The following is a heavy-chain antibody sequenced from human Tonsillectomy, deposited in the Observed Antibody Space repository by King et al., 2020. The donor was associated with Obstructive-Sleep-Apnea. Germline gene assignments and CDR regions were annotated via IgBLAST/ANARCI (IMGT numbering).Heavy chain of an antibody. J-gene: IGHJ4*02. CDR3: ARHRSGSYYIFDY. CDR1: GGSISNYY. CDR2: IYYSGST. D-gene: IGHD1-26*01. Sequence: VQLQESGPGLVKPSETLSLTCTVSGGSISNYYWSWIRQPPGKGLEWIGYIYYSGSTHSNPSLKSRVTISGDTSKNQFSLKLSSVTAADTAVFYWARHRSGSYYIFDYWGQGTLVTVSS. V-gene: IGHV4-59*08.